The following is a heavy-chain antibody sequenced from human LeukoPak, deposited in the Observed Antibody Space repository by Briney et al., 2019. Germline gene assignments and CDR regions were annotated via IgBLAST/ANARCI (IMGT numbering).Heavy chain of an antibody. Sequence: QPGGSLRLSCAASGFTFSSYAMSWVRQAPGKGLEWVSAISGSGGSTYYADSVKGRFTISRDNSKNTLYLQMNSLRAEDTAVYYCAKEASRDQYYYDSSGYHYFDYWGQGTLVTVSS. D-gene: IGHD3-22*01. CDR1: GFTFSSYA. CDR2: ISGSGGST. J-gene: IGHJ4*02. V-gene: IGHV3-23*01. CDR3: AKEASRDQYYYDSSGYHYFDY.